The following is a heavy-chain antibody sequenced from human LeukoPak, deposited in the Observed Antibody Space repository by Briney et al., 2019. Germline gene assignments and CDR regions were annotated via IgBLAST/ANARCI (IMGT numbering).Heavy chain of an antibody. CDR2: IYYSGST. Sequence: SQTLSLTCTVSGGSISSGDYYWSWIRQPPGKGLEWIGYIYYSGSTYYNPSLKSRVTISVDTSKNQFSLKLSSVTAADTAVYYCARADYYDSSGYYYGYAFDIWGQGTMVTVSS. J-gene: IGHJ3*02. V-gene: IGHV4-30-4*08. CDR3: ARADYYDSSGYYYGYAFDI. D-gene: IGHD3-22*01. CDR1: GGSISSGDYY.